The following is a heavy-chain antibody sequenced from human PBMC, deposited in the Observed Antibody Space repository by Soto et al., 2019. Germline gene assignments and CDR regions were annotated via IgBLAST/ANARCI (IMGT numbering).Heavy chain of an antibody. D-gene: IGHD6-19*01. V-gene: IGHV4-4*02. CDR3: ARHIAVSGTRGFDF. CDR1: GGSISTNW. Sequence: QVQLQESGPGLMKPSGTLSLTCAVSGGSISTNWWSWVRQPPGKGLEWIVEIYHSGATNYNPSLKNRVTMSLDKSQNHLSLNLNSVTAADTAVYYCARHIAVSGTRGFDFWGHGTLVTVSS. J-gene: IGHJ4*01. CDR2: IYHSGAT.